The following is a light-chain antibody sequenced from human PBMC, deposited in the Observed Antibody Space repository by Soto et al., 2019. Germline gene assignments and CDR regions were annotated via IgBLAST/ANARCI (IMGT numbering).Light chain of an antibody. CDR1: SSDIGSYNY. CDR3: SSHTTYSTRI. V-gene: IGLV2-14*01. J-gene: IGLJ1*01. CDR2: EVS. Sequence: QSLLTHPASVSGSPGQSIAIFCTGTSSDIGSYNYVSWYQQHPGKAPKLIIHEVSNRPSGISDHFSGSKSGNTASLTISGLQADDEADYYCSSHTTYSTRIFGTGTKVTVL.